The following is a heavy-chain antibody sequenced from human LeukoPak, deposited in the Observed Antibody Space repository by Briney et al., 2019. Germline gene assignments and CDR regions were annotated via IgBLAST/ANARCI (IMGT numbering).Heavy chain of an antibody. CDR3: AREITRELVVVITRSEYYMDV. CDR2: IKQDGSEQ. CDR1: GFTFSTYW. Sequence: GGSLRLSCAAAGFTFSTYWMSWVRQAPGKGLEWVANIKQDGSEQYYVDSVKGRFTISGDNAKNSLYLQMNSLRAEDTAVYYCAREITRELVVVITRSEYYMDVWGKGTTVTISS. J-gene: IGHJ6*03. D-gene: IGHD3-22*01. V-gene: IGHV3-7*01.